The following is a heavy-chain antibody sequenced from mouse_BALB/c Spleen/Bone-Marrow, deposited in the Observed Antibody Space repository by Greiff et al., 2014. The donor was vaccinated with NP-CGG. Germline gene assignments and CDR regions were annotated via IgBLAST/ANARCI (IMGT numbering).Heavy chain of an antibody. CDR1: GYTFTSYW. Sequence: LQQSGSELVRPGASVKLSCKAPGYTFTSYWMHWVKQRPGQGLEWIGNIYPGSGSTNYDEKFKSKATLTVDTSSSTAYMQLSSLTSEDSAVYYCTRRRGNYYYFDYWGQGTTLTVSS. V-gene: IGHV1S22*01. CDR3: TRRRGNYYYFDY. CDR2: IYPGSGST. D-gene: IGHD2-1*01. J-gene: IGHJ2*01.